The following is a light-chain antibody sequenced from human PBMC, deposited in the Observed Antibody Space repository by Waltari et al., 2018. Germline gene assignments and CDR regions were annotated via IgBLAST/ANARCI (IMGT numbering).Light chain of an antibody. CDR1: TGPRAFA. Sequence: QPVLTQSPSASASLGASVKPTCTLSTGPRAFALPWPQQPPERGPRYLMKLNSDGSHTKGDEIPDRFSGSSSGAERYLTISSLQSEDEAAYYCQTWGSGIVTFGGGTQLTVL. CDR3: QTWGSGIVT. V-gene: IGLV4-69*01. CDR2: LNSDGSH. J-gene: IGLJ2*01.